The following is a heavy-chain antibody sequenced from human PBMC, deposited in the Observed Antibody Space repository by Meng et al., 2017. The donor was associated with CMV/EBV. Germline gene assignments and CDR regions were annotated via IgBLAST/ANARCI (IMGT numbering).Heavy chain of an antibody. Sequence: SVMVSCKASGGTFSSYAISWVRQAPGQGLEWMGGIIPILGIANYAQKFQGRVTITADKSTSTAYMELSSLRSEDTAVYYCARVLPWGRQAGYSSSWPYYYGMDVWGQGTTVTVSS. CDR1: GGTFSSYA. V-gene: IGHV1-69*10. CDR2: IIPILGIA. D-gene: IGHD6-13*01. CDR3: ARVLPWGRQAGYSSSWPYYYGMDV. J-gene: IGHJ6*02.